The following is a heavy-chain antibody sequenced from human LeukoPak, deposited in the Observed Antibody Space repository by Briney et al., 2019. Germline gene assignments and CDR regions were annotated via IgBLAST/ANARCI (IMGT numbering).Heavy chain of an antibody. CDR3: TRGRYYEPIDS. V-gene: IGHV4-59*01. CDR2: IYNSGSP. CDR1: GGSISTDY. J-gene: IGHJ4*02. Sequence: SETLSHTCSVSGGSISTDYWSWIRQTPGKGLEEIGYIYNSGSPNYNPSLEGRVTMSIDTSKNHFSLKLSSVTAADTAVYYCTRGRYYEPIDSWGQGTLVTVSS. D-gene: IGHD3-3*01.